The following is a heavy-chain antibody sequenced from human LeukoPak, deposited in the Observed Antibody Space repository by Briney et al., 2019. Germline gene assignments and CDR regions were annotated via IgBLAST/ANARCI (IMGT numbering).Heavy chain of an antibody. J-gene: IGHJ3*02. CDR2: IYYSGST. V-gene: IGHV4-59*01. CDR3: ARSGIAVAGPDAFDI. CDR1: GGSISSYY. Sequence: PSETLSLTCTVSGGSISSYYWSWIRQPPGKGLKWIGYIYYSGSTNYNPSLKSRVTISVDTSKNQFSLKLSSVTAADTAVYYRARSGIAVAGPDAFDIWGQGTMVTVSS. D-gene: IGHD6-19*01.